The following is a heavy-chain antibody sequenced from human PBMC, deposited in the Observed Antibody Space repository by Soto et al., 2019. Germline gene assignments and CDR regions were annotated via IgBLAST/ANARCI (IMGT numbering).Heavy chain of an antibody. CDR2: VYFSGNT. J-gene: IGHJ5*02. CDR3: GSVRPSGYVPS. D-gene: IGHD6-25*01. Sequence: SETLSLTCTVSGGSLSSYYWTWIRQSPGKGLEWIGYVYFSGNTNYNPSLKSRVTISIDTSKNQFSLRLASVTAADTAFYYCGSVRPSGYVPSWGQGTLVTVSS. CDR1: GGSLSSYY. V-gene: IGHV4-59*01.